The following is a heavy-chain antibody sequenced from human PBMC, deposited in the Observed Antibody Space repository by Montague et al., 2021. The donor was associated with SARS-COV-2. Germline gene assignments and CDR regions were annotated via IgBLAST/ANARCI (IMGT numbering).Heavy chain of an antibody. Sequence: SETLSLTCRRPSLSVSWSTGEDGKSTRLTCKHLGWLESIYYSGRTYYNPSLKSRVTISVDTSKNQFSLKLSSVTAADTAVYYCARDGSLRFEILIGPRHYYYGMDVWGQGTTVTVSS. CDR1: SLSVSWSTGE. D-gene: IGHD3-9*01. CDR3: ARDGSLRFEILIGPRHYYYGMDV. V-gene: IGHV4-39*07. J-gene: IGHJ6*02. CDR2: IYYSGRT.